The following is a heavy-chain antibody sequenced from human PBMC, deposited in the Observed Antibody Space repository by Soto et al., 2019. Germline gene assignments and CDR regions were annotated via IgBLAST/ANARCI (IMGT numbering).Heavy chain of an antibody. CDR2: IYSGGST. D-gene: IGHD2-15*01. V-gene: IGHV3-53*01. J-gene: IGHJ4*02. Sequence: GGSLRLSCAASGFTVISNYVTWVRQAPGKGLEWVSVIYSGGSTYYADSVKGRFTISRDNSKNTLYLQMNSLRAEDTAVYYCARGCSGGSCYWSYFDYWGQGTLVTASS. CDR3: ARGCSGGSCYWSYFDY. CDR1: GFTVISNY.